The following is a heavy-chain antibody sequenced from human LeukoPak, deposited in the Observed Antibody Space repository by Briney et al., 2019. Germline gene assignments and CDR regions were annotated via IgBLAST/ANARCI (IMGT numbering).Heavy chain of an antibody. CDR2: IIPILGTA. V-gene: IGHV1-69*05. CDR1: GGTFSSYA. Sequence: SVKVSCTASGGTFSSYAISWVRQAPGQGLEWMGGIIPILGTANYAQKFQGRVTITTDESTSTAYMELSSLRSEDTAVYYCARDVGYSSSWSAPNDAFDIWGQGTMVTVSS. CDR3: ARDVGYSSSWSAPNDAFDI. J-gene: IGHJ3*02. D-gene: IGHD6-13*01.